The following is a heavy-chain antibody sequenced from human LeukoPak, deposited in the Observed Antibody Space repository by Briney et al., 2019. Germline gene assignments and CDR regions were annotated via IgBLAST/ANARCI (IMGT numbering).Heavy chain of an antibody. CDR3: SRQRSTSTYYFGLDV. Sequence: SQTLSLTCAISGDTVSSNTAAWNLIRQSPSRGLEWLGRTYYRSKWNTDYAASVQNRITINPDTSTNQFSLQLKSATPEDTAVYYCSRQRSTSTYYFGLDVWGQGTTVTVSS. V-gene: IGHV6-1*01. D-gene: IGHD6-6*01. CDR2: TYYRSKWNT. J-gene: IGHJ6*02. CDR1: GDTVSSNTAA.